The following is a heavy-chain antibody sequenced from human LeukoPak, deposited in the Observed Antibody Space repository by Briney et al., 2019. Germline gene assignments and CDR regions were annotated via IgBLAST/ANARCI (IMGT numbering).Heavy chain of an antibody. CDR2: IYPGGSDT. CDR1: GYTFTTDW. CDR3: ARRTGGFES. V-gene: IGHV5-51*01. Sequence: GESLKISCKGSGYTFTTDWIGWVRQMPGQCLEWMGIIYPGGSDTIYNPSFQGQVIISVDKSINTAYMEWTSLKASDTAKYFCARRTGGFESWGQGTLVIVSS. D-gene: IGHD3-10*01. J-gene: IGHJ4*02.